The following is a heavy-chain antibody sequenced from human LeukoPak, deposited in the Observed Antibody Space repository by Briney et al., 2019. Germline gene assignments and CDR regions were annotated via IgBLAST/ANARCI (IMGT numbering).Heavy chain of an antibody. CDR3: ARRDRGTGSYGGKIH. J-gene: IGHJ4*02. CDR1: GGSISSGSYY. Sequence: PSQTLSLTCTVSGGSISSGSYYWSWIRQPAGKGLEWIGRIYTSGSTNYNPSLKSRVTISVDTSKNQFSLKLSSVTAADTAVYYCARRDRGTGSYGGKIHWGQGTLVTVSS. CDR2: IYTSGST. D-gene: IGHD4-23*01. V-gene: IGHV4-61*02.